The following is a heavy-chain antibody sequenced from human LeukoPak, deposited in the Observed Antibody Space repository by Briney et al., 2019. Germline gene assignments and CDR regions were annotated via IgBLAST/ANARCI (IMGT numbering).Heavy chain of an antibody. CDR3: ARGGDCSSTSCLNNWFDP. Sequence: GSSVKVSCKASGGTFSSYAISWVRQAPGQGLEWMGGIIPIFGTANYAQKFQGRVTITADESTSTAYMELSSLRSEDTAVYYCARGGDCSSTSCLNNWFDPWGQGTLVTVSS. D-gene: IGHD2-2*01. CDR2: IIPIFGTA. V-gene: IGHV1-69*01. CDR1: GGTFSSYA. J-gene: IGHJ5*02.